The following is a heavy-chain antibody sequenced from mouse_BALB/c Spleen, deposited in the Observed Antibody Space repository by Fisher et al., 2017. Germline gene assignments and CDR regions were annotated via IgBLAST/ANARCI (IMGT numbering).Heavy chain of an antibody. Sequence: KFKGKATLTVDKSSSTAYMELRSLTSEDSAVYYCARRYDEDAMDYWGQGTSVTVS. CDR3: ARRYDEDAMDY. J-gene: IGHJ4*01. D-gene: IGHD2-14*01. V-gene: IGHV1-26*01.